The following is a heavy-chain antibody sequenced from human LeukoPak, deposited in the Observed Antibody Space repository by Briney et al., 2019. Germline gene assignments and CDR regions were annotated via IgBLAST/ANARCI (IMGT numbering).Heavy chain of an antibody. D-gene: IGHD3-16*01. Sequence: AASVTVSCKASGYTFTIYDINWVRQAPGQGLEWMGWMNPNSGNTGYAQKFQGRVTMTRNTSISTAYMELSSLRSEDTAVYYCARGRGYDYIWGSYTKYYFDYWGQGTLVTVSS. CDR3: ARGRGYDYIWGSYTKYYFDY. CDR1: GYTFTIYD. J-gene: IGHJ4*02. CDR2: MNPNSGNT. V-gene: IGHV1-8*01.